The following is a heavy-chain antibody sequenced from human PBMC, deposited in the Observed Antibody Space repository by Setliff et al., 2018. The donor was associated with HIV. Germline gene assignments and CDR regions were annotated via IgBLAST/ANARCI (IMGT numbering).Heavy chain of an antibody. D-gene: IGHD2-21*02. J-gene: IGHJ4*02. CDR3: ARWGLPYAIDY. Sequence: GGSLRLSCAASGFSVTSYVMHWVRQAPGKGLDWVGVIYFDTNNELHADSVKGRFSISRDKSKNTLYLQMNSLRVEDTALYYCARWGLPYAIDYWGQGMLVTVSS. V-gene: IGHV3-30*04. CDR2: IYFDTNNE. CDR1: GFSVTSYV.